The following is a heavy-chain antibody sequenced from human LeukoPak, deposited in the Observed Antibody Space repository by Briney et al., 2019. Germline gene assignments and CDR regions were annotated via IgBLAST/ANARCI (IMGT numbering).Heavy chain of an antibody. CDR3: ARGRNMVRGVLDY. CDR2: IKQDGSEK. J-gene: IGHJ4*02. D-gene: IGHD3-10*01. Sequence: GGSLRLSCAASGFTFSSYWMSWVRQAPGKGLEWVANIKQDGSEKYYVDSVKGRFTISRDNAKNSLYLQMNSLRAEDTAVYYCARGRNMVRGVLDYWGQGTLVTVSS. CDR1: GFTFSSYW. V-gene: IGHV3-7*03.